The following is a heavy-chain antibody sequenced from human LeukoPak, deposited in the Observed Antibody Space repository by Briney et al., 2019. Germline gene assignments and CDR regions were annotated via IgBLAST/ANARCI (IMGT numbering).Heavy chain of an antibody. CDR3: ARGGGDHAFDI. V-gene: IGHV3-74*01. J-gene: IGHJ3*02. Sequence: QPGGSLRLSCAASGFTFSSYWMHWVRQAPGKGLVWVSRINSDGSGTIYGDSVKGRFTISRDNSKNTLNLQLSGLRAEDTAVYYCARGGGDHAFDIWGQGTMVTVSS. D-gene: IGHD3-16*01. CDR1: GFTFSSYW. CDR2: INSDGSGT.